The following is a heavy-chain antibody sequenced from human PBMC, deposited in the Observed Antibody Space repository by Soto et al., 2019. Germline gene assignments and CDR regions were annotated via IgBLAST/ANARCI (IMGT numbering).Heavy chain of an antibody. CDR1: GGSISSGDYY. J-gene: IGHJ6*02. D-gene: IGHD2-2*01. Sequence: PSETLSLTCTVSGGSISSGDYYWSWIRQPPGKGLEWIGYIYYSGSTYYNPSLKSRVTISVGTSKNQFSLKLSSVTAADTAVYYCARNIVVVPAARNTYFIGYYYYGMDVWGQGTTVTVSS. CDR2: IYYSGST. V-gene: IGHV4-30-4*01. CDR3: ARNIVVVPAARNTYFIGYYYYGMDV.